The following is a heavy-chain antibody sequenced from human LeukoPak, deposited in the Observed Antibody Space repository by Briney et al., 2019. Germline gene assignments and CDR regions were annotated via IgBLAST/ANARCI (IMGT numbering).Heavy chain of an antibody. J-gene: IGHJ4*02. V-gene: IGHV1-2*02. CDR3: AREHSSSSGKVFDY. Sequence: ASVRVSCKASGYTFTGYYMHWVRQAPGQGLEWMGWFNPNSGGTNYAQNFQGRVTMTRDTSISTAYMELSRLRSDDTAMYYCAREHSSSSGKVFDYWGQGTLVTVSS. CDR1: GYTFTGYY. D-gene: IGHD6-6*01. CDR2: FNPNSGGT.